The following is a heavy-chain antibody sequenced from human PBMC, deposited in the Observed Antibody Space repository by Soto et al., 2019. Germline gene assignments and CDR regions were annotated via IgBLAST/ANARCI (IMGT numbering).Heavy chain of an antibody. V-gene: IGHV1-18*01. D-gene: IGHD3-22*01. Sequence: QVKLVQSGTEVKKPGASMKVSCKASGYSFATSGISWVRQAPGQGHEWMGWISAYNGNTNYDQKLQDRIIMTTDTSTSTAYLELRSLRSDDTAGYYCARAGQYYDSSGYADWGQGTLVTVSS. J-gene: IGHJ4*02. CDR2: ISAYNGNT. CDR3: ARAGQYYDSSGYAD. CDR1: GYSFATSG.